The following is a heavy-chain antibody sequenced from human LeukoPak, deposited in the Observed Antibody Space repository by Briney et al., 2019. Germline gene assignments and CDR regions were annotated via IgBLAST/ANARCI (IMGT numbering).Heavy chain of an antibody. CDR1: GGSISSYY. Sequence: SETLSLTCTVSGGSISSYYWSWIRQPPGKGLEWIGYIYYSVSTNYNPSLKSRVTISVDTSKNQFSLKLSSVTAADTAVYYCARDNWNYDGNFFDYWGQGTLVTVSS. D-gene: IGHD1-7*01. V-gene: IGHV4-59*12. J-gene: IGHJ4*02. CDR2: IYYSVST. CDR3: ARDNWNYDGNFFDY.